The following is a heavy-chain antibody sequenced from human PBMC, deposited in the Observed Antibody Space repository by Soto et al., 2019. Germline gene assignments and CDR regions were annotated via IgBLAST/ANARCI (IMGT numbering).Heavy chain of an antibody. CDR1: GFTFSSAA. V-gene: IGHV3-23*01. CDR2: ISDTGTRT. CDR3: AKSLDIHYKNWFDP. J-gene: IGHJ5*02. D-gene: IGHD4-4*01. Sequence: QILESGGSLVQPGGSLRLSCVAAGFTFSSAAMNWVRQAPGNGLEWVSIISDTGTRTHYADSVKGRFTISRDNSKNTLYLDMNSLRAEDTAVYYCAKSLDIHYKNWFDPWGQGTLVTVSS.